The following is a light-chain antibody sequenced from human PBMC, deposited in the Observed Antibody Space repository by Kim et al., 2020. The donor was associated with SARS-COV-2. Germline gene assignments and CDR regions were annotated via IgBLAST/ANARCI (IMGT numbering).Light chain of an antibody. CDR2: GAS. V-gene: IGKV3-20*01. Sequence: CPGDRATLSGRASQSVDSSYIAWYQQKPGETPKLLFYGASFRASGIPDRFSGTGSGTVFSLTISSLEPDDFAVYYCQQYGGSPGTFGQGTKVDIK. CDR1: QSVDSSY. J-gene: IGKJ1*01. CDR3: QQYGGSPGT.